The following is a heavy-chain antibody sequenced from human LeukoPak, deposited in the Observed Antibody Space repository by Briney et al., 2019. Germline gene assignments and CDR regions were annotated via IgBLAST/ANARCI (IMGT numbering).Heavy chain of an antibody. CDR1: GFTFSSYW. CDR3: ARGGSFGYYDSSGGNFDY. CDR2: INGDGSTT. Sequence: GGSLRLSCAASGFTFSSYWMHWVRQAPGKGLVWVSRINGDGSTTTYADSVKGRFTISRDNAKNTLYLQMNSLRAEDTAVYYCARGGSFGYYDSSGGNFDYWGQGTLVTVSS. D-gene: IGHD3-22*01. J-gene: IGHJ4*02. V-gene: IGHV3-74*01.